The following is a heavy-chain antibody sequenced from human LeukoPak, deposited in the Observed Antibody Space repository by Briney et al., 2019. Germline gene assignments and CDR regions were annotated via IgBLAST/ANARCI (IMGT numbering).Heavy chain of an antibody. V-gene: IGHV4-34*01. D-gene: IGHD5-24*01. J-gene: IGHJ4*02. CDR3: GRDSVEMGTIHSDY. CDR1: GGSFSGYY. CDR2: INHSGST. Sequence: SETLSLTCAVYGGSFSGYYWSWIRQPPGKGLEWIGEINHSGSTNYNPSLKSRVTISADMSKNQFSLRLYSVTAADTAVYYCGRDSVEMGTIHSDYWGQGTLVTVSS.